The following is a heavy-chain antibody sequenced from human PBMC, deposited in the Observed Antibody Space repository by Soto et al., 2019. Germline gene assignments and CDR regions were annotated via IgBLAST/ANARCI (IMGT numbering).Heavy chain of an antibody. J-gene: IGHJ4*02. Sequence: QVQLVQSGAEVKKPGSSVKVSCKASGGIFSSYAISWLRQAPGQGLEWMGAVIPILGQAYYAQDLQDRVSITAYESTRTTYMELSSLRSEDTAVSFCARVGGIGAPPGTDYWGQGTLVTVSS. D-gene: IGHD6-6*01. V-gene: IGHV1-69*01. CDR1: GGIFSSYA. CDR3: ARVGGIGAPPGTDY. CDR2: VIPILGQA.